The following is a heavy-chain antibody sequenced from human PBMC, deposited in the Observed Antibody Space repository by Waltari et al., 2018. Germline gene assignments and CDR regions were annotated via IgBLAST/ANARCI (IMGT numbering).Heavy chain of an antibody. CDR2: ISPIFGTA. CDR1: GGTFSSYA. J-gene: IGHJ6*02. CDR3: ARVGYGVGCHALTMTV. V-gene: IGHV1-69*05. Sequence: QVQLVQSGAEVKKPGSSVKVSCKASGGTFSSYAISWVRQAPGQGLEWMGGISPIFGTANYAQKFQGRVTITTDKSTSTAYMELSSLRSEDTAVYYCARVGYGVGCHALTMTVWGQGTTVTFSS. D-gene: IGHD2-8*01.